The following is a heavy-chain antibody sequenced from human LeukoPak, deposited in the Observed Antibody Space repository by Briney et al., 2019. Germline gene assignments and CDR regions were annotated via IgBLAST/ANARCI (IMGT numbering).Heavy chain of an antibody. Sequence: GESLKISCKGSGYSFTSYWTGWVRQMPGKGLEWMGIIYPGDSDTRYSPSFQGRVTISADKSISTAYLQWSSLQASATAMYYCARHKRSVVALDYWGQGTLVTVSS. D-gene: IGHD3-22*01. CDR1: GYSFTSYW. V-gene: IGHV5-51*01. J-gene: IGHJ4*02. CDR3: ARHKRSVVALDY. CDR2: IYPGDSDT.